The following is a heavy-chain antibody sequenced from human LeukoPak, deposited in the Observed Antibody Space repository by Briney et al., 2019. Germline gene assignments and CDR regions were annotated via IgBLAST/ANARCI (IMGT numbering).Heavy chain of an antibody. D-gene: IGHD3-16*01. CDR1: GFTVSSNY. CDR3: ARWGRDLDAFDI. Sequence: GGSLRLSCAASGFTVSSNYMSWVRQAPGKGLECVSVIYSGGSTYYADSVKGRFTISRDNSKNTLYLQMNSLRAEDTAVYYCARWGRDLDAFDIWGQGTMVTVSS. V-gene: IGHV3-66*01. J-gene: IGHJ3*02. CDR2: IYSGGST.